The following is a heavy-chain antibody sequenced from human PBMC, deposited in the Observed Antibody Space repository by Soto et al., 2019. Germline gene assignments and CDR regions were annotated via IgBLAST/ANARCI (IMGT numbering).Heavy chain of an antibody. CDR2: IYYSGST. CDR3: ARHNHGDYLLYFQH. CDR1: GGYIVSYD. D-gene: IGHD4-17*01. Sequence: ASETLSLTCTVSGGYIVSYDWSWIRQPPGKGLEWIGYIYYSGSTNYNPSLKSRVTISVDTSKNQFSLKLSSVTAADTGVYYCARHNHGDYLLYFQHWGQGTLVTVSS. J-gene: IGHJ1*01. V-gene: IGHV4-59*08.